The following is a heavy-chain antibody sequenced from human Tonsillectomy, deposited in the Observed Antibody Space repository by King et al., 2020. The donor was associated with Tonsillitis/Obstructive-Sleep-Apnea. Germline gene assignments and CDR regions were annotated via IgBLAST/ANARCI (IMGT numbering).Heavy chain of an antibody. J-gene: IGHJ6*03. CDR2: ISYDGSNK. CDR1: GFTFSSYA. Sequence: HVQLVESGGGVVQPGRSLRLSCAASGFTFSSYAMHWVRQAPGKGLEWVAVISYDGSNKYYADSVKGRFTISRDNSKNTLYLQMNSLRAEDTAVYYCARPAMVTDYYYYMDVWGEGTTVTVSS. CDR3: ARPAMVTDYYYYMDV. D-gene: IGHD5-18*01. V-gene: IGHV3-30*04.